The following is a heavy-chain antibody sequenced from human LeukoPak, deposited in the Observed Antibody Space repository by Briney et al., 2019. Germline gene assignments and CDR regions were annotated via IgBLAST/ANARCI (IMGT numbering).Heavy chain of an antibody. V-gene: IGHV3-48*03. J-gene: IGHJ4*02. CDR2: ISSSGSTI. Sequence: GGFLRLSCAASGFTFSSYEMNWVRQAPGKGLEWVSYISSSGSTIYYADSVKGRFTISRDNSKNMVHLQMNSLTGEDTALYYCVRRGDASSGWGDHDFWGQGALVTVSS. CDR1: GFTFSSYE. CDR3: VRRGDASSGWGDHDF. D-gene: IGHD6-19*01.